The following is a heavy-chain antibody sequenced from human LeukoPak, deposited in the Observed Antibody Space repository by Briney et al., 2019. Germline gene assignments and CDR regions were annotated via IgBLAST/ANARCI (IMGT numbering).Heavy chain of an antibody. J-gene: IGHJ3*02. CDR2: IYYSGST. Sequence: PSETLSLTCTVSGGSISSYYWSWIRQPPGKGLEWIGYIYYSGSTNYNPSLKSRVTISVDTSKNQFSLKLSSVTAADTAVYYCARAGVVVVAADHDAFDIWGQGIMVTVSS. CDR3: ARAGVVVVAADHDAFDI. D-gene: IGHD2-15*01. CDR1: GGSISSYY. V-gene: IGHV4-59*01.